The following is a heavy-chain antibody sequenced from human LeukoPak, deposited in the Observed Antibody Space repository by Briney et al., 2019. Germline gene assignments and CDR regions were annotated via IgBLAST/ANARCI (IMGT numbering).Heavy chain of an antibody. J-gene: IGHJ4*02. Sequence: SETLSLTCAVYGGSFSGYYWSWIRQPPGKGLEWIGEINHSGSTNYNPSLKSRVTISVDTSKNQFSLKLSSVTAADTAVYYCAGRYYYDSSGSTHWGQGTPVTVSS. CDR3: AGRYYYDSSGSTH. V-gene: IGHV4-34*01. CDR1: GGSFSGYY. CDR2: INHSGST. D-gene: IGHD3-22*01.